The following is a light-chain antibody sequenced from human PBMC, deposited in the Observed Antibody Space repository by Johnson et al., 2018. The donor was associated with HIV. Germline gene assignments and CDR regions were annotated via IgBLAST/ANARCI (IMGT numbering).Light chain of an antibody. V-gene: IGLV1-51*01. Sequence: QSVLTQPPSVSAAPGQKVTISCSGSSSNIGNNYVSWYQQLPGTAPKLLIYDNNKRPSGIPDRFSGSKSGTSATLGITGLQTGDEADYFCAAWDSSLSAHYVFGAGTKIPVL. CDR2: DNN. CDR3: AAWDSSLSAHYV. J-gene: IGLJ1*01. CDR1: SSNIGNNY.